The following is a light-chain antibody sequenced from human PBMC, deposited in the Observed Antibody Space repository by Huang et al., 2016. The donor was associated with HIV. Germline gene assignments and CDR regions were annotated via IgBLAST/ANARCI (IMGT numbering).Light chain of an antibody. J-gene: IGKJ1*01. Sequence: DIVMTQSPLSLPVTPGEPASISCRSSQSLLHSNGYNYLDWYLQKPGQSPQLLIYLGSNRASGGPDRFSGSGSGTDFTLKISRVEAEDFGVYYCMQALQIPWTFGQGTKVEV. CDR1: QSLLHSNGYNY. CDR3: MQALQIPWT. CDR2: LGS. V-gene: IGKV2-28*01.